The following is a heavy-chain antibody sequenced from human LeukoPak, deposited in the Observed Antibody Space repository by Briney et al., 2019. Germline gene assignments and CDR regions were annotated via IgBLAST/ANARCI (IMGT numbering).Heavy chain of an antibody. CDR3: ARGCFPGSYFRWFDP. V-gene: IGHV1-2*02. J-gene: IGHJ5*02. CDR2: INPNSGGT. CDR1: GGTFTSYD. Sequence: GASVKVSCKASGGTFTSYDIHWVRQAPGQGLEWMGWINPNSGGTNYAQKFQGRVTMTRDTSISTAYMELSRLRSDDTAVYYCARGCFPGSYFRWFDPWGQGTLVTVSS. D-gene: IGHD3-10*01.